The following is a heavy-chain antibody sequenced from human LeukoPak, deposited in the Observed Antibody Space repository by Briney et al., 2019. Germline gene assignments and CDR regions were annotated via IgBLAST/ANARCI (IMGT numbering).Heavy chain of an antibody. CDR1: GGSFSGYY. D-gene: IGHD3-9*01. V-gene: IGHV4-34*01. CDR2: INHSGST. CDR3: ARVTGYMVEDFFDY. Sequence: PSETLSLTCAVYGGSFSGYYWSWIRQPPGKGLEWIGEINHSGSTNYNPSLKSRVTISVDTSKNQFSLKLSSVTAADTAVYYCARVTGYMVEDFFDYWGQGTLVTVSS. J-gene: IGHJ4*02.